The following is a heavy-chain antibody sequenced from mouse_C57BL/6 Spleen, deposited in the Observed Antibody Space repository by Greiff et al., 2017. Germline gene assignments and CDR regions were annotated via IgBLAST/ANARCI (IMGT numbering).Heavy chain of an antibody. CDR2: INPSSGYT. D-gene: IGHD1-1*01. J-gene: IGHJ2*01. CDR3: RGSTVVADFDY. CDR1: GYPFTSYT. Sequence: VQLQQSGAELARPGASVKMSCKASGYPFTSYTMHWVKQRPGQGLEWIGYINPSSGYTKYNQKFKDKATLTADKSSSTAYMQLSSLTSEDSAVYYCRGSTVVADFDYWGQGTTLTVSS. V-gene: IGHV1-4*01.